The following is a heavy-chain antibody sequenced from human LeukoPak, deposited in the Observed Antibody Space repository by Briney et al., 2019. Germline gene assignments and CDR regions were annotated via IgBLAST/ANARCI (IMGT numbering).Heavy chain of an antibody. Sequence: GGSLRLSCELSGFNFDDHSMIWVRQAPGKGLEWVSYISTTSSYIFYADSVKGRFTISRDNAKRSLYLQMNSLRAEDTAVYYCARDSSPYSSDTTTYDFWDQGPLVSVSS. V-gene: IGHV3-21*01. J-gene: IGHJ4*02. CDR3: ARDSSPYSSDTTTYDF. D-gene: IGHD5-12*01. CDR2: ISTTSSYI. CDR1: GFNFDDHS.